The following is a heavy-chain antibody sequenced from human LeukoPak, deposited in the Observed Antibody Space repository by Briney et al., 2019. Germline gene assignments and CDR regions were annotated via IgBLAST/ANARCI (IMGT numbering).Heavy chain of an antibody. CDR2: IYTSGST. D-gene: IGHD4-11*01. J-gene: IGHJ4*02. CDR1: GGSISSYY. Sequence: PSETLSLTCTVSGGSISSYYWSWIRQPAGKGLEWIGRIYTSGSTTYNPSLKSRVTMSVDTSKNQFSLKLSSVTAADTAVYYCSVIPHIQTTATTKGEGDYWGQGNPVTVSS. CDR3: SVIPHIQTTATTKGEGDY. V-gene: IGHV4-4*07.